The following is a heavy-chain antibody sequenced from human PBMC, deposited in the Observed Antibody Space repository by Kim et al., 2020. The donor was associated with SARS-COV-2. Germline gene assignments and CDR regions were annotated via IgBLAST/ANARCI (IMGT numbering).Heavy chain of an antibody. CDR2: ISSTGSDI. V-gene: IGHV3-21*05. CDR3: TRAYYRSGRAYAMDL. D-gene: IGHD3-10*01. Sequence: GSLRLSCAASGFTFSSYSLNWVRQAPGKGLEWISFISSTGSDIYYADSLNGRFTISRDNAMNSLYLQMNSLRAEDTALYSCTRAYYRSGRAYAMDLWGQGTTVTVSS. CDR1: GFTFSSYS. J-gene: IGHJ6*02.